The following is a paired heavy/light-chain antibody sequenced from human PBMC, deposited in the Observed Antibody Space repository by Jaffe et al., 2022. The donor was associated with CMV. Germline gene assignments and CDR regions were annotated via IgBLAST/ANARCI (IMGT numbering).Heavy chain of an antibody. CDR2: ISGSGGST. CDR3: AKEGETSIPPYYFRH. J-gene: IGHJ4*02. CDR1: GFTFNSYA. D-gene: IGHD2-21*01. V-gene: IGHV3-23*04. Sequence: EVQLVESGGGLVQPGGSLRLSCVASGFTFNSYAMTWVRQAPGKGIEWVSGISGSGGSTYYADSVKGRFTMSRDNSKNTLFLQMNSLRAEDTAIYYCAKEGETSIPPYYFRHWGQGTLVTVSS.
Light chain of an antibody. CDR2: KAS. J-gene: IGKJ4*01. V-gene: IGKV1-5*03. CDR1: QSISSW. CDR3: QQYKSYPVS. Sequence: DIQMTQSPSTLSASVGDRVTITCRASQSISSWLAWYQQKAGKAPKLLIHKASSLESGVPSRFSGSESGTEFTLTISSLQPDDFGAYYCQQYKSYPVSFGGGTKVEIK.